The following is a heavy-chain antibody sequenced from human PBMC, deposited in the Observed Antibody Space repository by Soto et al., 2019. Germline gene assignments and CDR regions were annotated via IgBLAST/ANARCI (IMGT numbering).Heavy chain of an antibody. CDR3: ARGSPLKYYYDSSGYYPFDY. D-gene: IGHD3-22*01. CDR1: GGTFSSYA. CDR2: IIPIFGTA. V-gene: IGHV1-69*06. Sequence: GASVKVSCKASGGTFSSYAISWVRQAPGQGLEWMGGIIPIFGTANYAQKFQGRVTITADKSTSTAYMELSSLRSEDTAVYYCARGSPLKYYYDSSGYYPFDYWGQGTLVTVSS. J-gene: IGHJ4*02.